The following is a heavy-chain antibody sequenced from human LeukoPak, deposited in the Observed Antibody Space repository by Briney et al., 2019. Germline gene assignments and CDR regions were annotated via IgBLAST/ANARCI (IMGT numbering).Heavy chain of an antibody. V-gene: IGHV3-7*01. D-gene: IGHD5-12*01. CDR3: ARDRHSGYEYYYYYYMDV. CDR2: IKQDGREK. CDR1: GFTFSSYW. Sequence: GGSLRLSCAASGFTFSSYWMSWVRQAPGKGLEWVANIKQDGREKYYVDSVKGRFTISRDNAKNSLYLQMNSLRAEDTAVYYCARDRHSGYEYYYYYYMDVWGKGTTVTVSS. J-gene: IGHJ6*03.